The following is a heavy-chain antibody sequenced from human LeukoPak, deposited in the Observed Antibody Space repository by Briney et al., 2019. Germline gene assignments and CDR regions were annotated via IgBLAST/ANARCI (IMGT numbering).Heavy chain of an antibody. J-gene: IGHJ4*02. CDR1: GYSFTSYY. V-gene: IGHV1-46*01. CDR3: ARDGDCSGGSCYPSEAY. D-gene: IGHD2-15*01. Sequence: GASVKVSCKASGYSFTSYYMQWVRQAPGQGLEWMGMINPIGGSTTYAQNFQGRFTISRDISKNTLYLQMNNLRAEDTAVYYCARDGDCSGGSCYPSEAYWGQGTLVTVSS. CDR2: INPIGGST.